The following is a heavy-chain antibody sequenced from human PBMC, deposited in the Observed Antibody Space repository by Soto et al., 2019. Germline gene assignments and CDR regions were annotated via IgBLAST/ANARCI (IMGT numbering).Heavy chain of an antibody. CDR1: CVSLTSGNW. Sequence: SETLSLTCAFSCVSLTSGNWWTWVRQSPQRGLEYIGEIFHDGTANYYPSFERRVAMSVDTSRNQFSLKLTSVTAADTAVYFCARLVYDTRLNYMYFDFWGPGTLVTV. V-gene: IGHV4-4*02. CDR2: IFHDGTA. J-gene: IGHJ4*02. CDR3: ARLVYDTRLNYMYFDF. D-gene: IGHD3-10*01.